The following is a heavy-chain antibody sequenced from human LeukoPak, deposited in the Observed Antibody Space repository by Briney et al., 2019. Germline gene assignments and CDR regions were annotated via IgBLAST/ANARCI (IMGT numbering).Heavy chain of an antibody. J-gene: IGHJ3*02. Sequence: GGSLRLSCAASGFTFISYSMNCVRQAPGKRLEWVSYISSSSSTMYYADSVKGRFSISRDNAKNSLYLQINSLRAEDTALYYCARDSVATTAFDIWGQGTMVTDSS. CDR2: ISSSSSTM. V-gene: IGHV3-48*01. CDR1: GFTFISYS. D-gene: IGHD5-12*01. CDR3: ARDSVATTAFDI.